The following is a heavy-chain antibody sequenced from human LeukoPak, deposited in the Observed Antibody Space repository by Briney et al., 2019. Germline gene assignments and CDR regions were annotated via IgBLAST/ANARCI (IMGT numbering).Heavy chain of an antibody. D-gene: IGHD2-2*01. CDR2: VSGSGGGT. Sequence: GRSLRLSCAASGFTFDDYAMHWVRQAPGKGLEGVSGVSGSGGGTYYADVVKGRCTISRDTSKNTLYLQINSLRAEDTAVYSSEKLRWESQLLPEVDYWGQGTLFTVSS. V-gene: IGHV3-23*01. CDR1: GFTFDDYA. CDR3: EKLRWESQLLPEVDY. J-gene: IGHJ4*02.